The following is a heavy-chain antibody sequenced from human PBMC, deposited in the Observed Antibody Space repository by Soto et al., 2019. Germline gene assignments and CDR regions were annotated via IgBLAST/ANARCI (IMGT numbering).Heavy chain of an antibody. CDR3: ARNYYDSSGYYYVGDY. D-gene: IGHD3-22*01. J-gene: IGHJ4*02. CDR2: ISSSSSYI. CDR1: GFTFSSYS. V-gene: IGHV3-21*01. Sequence: GGSLRLSCAASGFTFSSYSMNWVRQAPGKGLEWVSSISSSSSYIYYADSVKGRFTISRDNAKNSLYLQMNSLRAEDTAVYYCARNYYDSSGYYYVGDYWGQGTLVTVSS.